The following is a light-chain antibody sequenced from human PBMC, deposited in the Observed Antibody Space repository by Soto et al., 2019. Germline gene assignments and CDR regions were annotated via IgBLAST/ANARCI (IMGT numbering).Light chain of an antibody. J-gene: IGKJ4*01. CDR1: QDIANY. Sequence: AIQLTQSPSFLSASVGDRVTITCRASQDIANYLAWYQQKPGKAPKFLIYATSTFQSGVPSRFSGGGSGTDFTLTINSLQPEDFATYYCLQDYSYPATFGAGTKVDIK. CDR2: ATS. V-gene: IGKV1-6*01. CDR3: LQDYSYPAT.